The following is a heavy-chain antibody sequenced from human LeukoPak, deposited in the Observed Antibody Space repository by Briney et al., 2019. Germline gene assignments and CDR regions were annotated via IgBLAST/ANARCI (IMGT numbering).Heavy chain of an antibody. D-gene: IGHD1-26*01. V-gene: IGHV1-69*01. J-gene: IGHJ4*02. CDR3: AREGEASIVGATGTFDY. Sequence: ASVKVSCKASEGTFSSYAISWVRQAPGQGLEWMGGIIPIFGTANYAQKFQGRVTITADESTSTAYMELSSLRSEDTAVYYCAREGEASIVGATGTFDYWGQGTLVTVSS. CDR1: EGTFSSYA. CDR2: IIPIFGTA.